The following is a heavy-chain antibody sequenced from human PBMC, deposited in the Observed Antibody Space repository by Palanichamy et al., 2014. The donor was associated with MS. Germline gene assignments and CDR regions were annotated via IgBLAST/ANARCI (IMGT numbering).Heavy chain of an antibody. CDR2: ITSDGDA. J-gene: IGHJ4*02. D-gene: IGHD5-24*01. V-gene: IGHV3-13*01. CDR3: ARSRDGYNYLDY. Sequence: EVQLVEAGGGLAQPGGSLRLSCVASGFTFSSYDMHWVRQVTGKGLQWVSRITSDGDAYYPGSVKGRFTISREDAKNSLYLQMNSLRAEDTAVYYCARSRDGYNYLDYWGQGTLVTVSS. CDR1: GFTFSSYD.